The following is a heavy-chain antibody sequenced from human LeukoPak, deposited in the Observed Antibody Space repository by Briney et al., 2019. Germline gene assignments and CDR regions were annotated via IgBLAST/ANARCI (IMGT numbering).Heavy chain of an antibody. Sequence: ASVKVSCKASGGTFSSYAISWVRQAPGQRLEWMGWINAGNGNTKYSQKFQGRVTITRDTSASTAYMELSSLGSEDTAVYYCARDLIARKRYCSSTSCSNWFDPWGQGTLVTVSS. CDR2: INAGNGNT. CDR1: GGTFSSYA. D-gene: IGHD2-2*01. CDR3: ARDLIARKRYCSSTSCSNWFDP. J-gene: IGHJ5*02. V-gene: IGHV1-3*01.